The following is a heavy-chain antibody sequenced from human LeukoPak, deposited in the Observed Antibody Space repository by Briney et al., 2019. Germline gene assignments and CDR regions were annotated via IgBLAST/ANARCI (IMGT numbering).Heavy chain of an antibody. Sequence: GGSLRLSCAASGFTFSGSTMHWVRQASGKGLEWIGRIRSKVSSYATAYAASVKGRFTISRDVAKNTAYLQMDSLKTEDTAVYYCTSPQADSGATYFRHWGQGTLVTVSS. D-gene: IGHD6-19*01. CDR3: TSPQADSGATYFRH. CDR1: GFTFSGST. J-gene: IGHJ1*01. V-gene: IGHV3-73*01. CDR2: IRSKVSSYAT.